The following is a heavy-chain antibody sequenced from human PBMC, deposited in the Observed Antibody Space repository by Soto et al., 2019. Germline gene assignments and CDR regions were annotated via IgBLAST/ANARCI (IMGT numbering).Heavy chain of an antibody. CDR3: TRSSSTVTTLDY. J-gene: IGHJ4*02. D-gene: IGHD2-2*01. V-gene: IGHV4-30-2*01. CDR1: GGSISSGGYS. CDR2: IYHSGST. Sequence: QLQLQESGSGLVKPSQTLSLTCAVSGGSISSGGYSWSWIRQPPGKGLEWVGYIYHSGSTYYNPSVKSRVTISIDRSKNQFSLQLSSVTAADTAVYYCTRSSSTVTTLDYWGQGTLVTVSS.